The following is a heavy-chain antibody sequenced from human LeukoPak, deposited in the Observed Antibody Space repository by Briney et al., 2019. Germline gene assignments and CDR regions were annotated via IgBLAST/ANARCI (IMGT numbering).Heavy chain of an antibody. V-gene: IGHV1-18*01. CDR3: ARAYDSSGYRYFDF. CDR1: GYTFTSYG. CDR2: ISAYNGDT. Sequence: ASVKVSFKASGYTFTSYGINWVRQAPGQGLEWMGWISAYNGDTNYAQKLQGRVTMTTDTSASTAYMDLRSLRSDDTAVYYCARAYDSSGYRYFDFWGQGTLVTVSS. J-gene: IGHJ4*02. D-gene: IGHD3-22*01.